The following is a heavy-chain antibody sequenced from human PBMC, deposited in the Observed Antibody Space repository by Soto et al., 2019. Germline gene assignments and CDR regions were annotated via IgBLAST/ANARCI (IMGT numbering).Heavy chain of an antibody. CDR1: GYTFTGYY. D-gene: IGHD6-13*01. Sequence: QVQLVQSGAEVKKPGASVKVSCKASGYTFTGYYMHWVRQAPGQGLEWMGWINPNSGGTNYAQKFKGWVTMTRDTSISTAYMELSRLRSDDTAVYYCARGGGSSVAYYYYGMDVWGQGTTVTVSS. V-gene: IGHV1-2*04. CDR2: INPNSGGT. CDR3: ARGGGSSVAYYYYGMDV. J-gene: IGHJ6*02.